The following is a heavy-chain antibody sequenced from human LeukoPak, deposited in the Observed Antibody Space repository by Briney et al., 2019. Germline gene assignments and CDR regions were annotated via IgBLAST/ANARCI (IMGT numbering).Heavy chain of an antibody. CDR2: ISSSSSYT. CDR1: GFTFSDYY. V-gene: IGHV3-11*06. J-gene: IGHJ4*02. D-gene: IGHD2-15*01. Sequence: GGSLRLSCTASGFTFSDYYMNWIRQAPGKGLESVSYISSSSSYTDYADSVRGRFTISKDNAKNSLYLQMDNLRAEDTAVYYCARDGYCSGGSCYPYSWGQGTLVTVSS. CDR3: ARDGYCSGGSCYPYS.